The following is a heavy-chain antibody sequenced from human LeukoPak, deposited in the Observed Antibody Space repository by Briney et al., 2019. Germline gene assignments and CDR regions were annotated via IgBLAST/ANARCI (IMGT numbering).Heavy chain of an antibody. CDR1: GRSFSGYY. D-gene: IGHD6-6*01. CDR2: INHSGST. J-gene: IGHJ6*03. V-gene: IGHV4-34*01. Sequence: PSETLSLTCAVYGRSFSGYYWSWIRQPPGKGLEWIGEINHSGSTNYNPSLKSRVTISVDTSKNQFSLKLSSVTAADTAVYYCARVRRTSGFYYYYYMDVWGKGTTVTVSS. CDR3: ARVRRTSGFYYYYYMDV.